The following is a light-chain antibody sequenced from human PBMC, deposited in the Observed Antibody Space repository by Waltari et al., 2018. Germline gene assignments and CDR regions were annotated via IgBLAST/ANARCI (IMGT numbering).Light chain of an antibody. Sequence: QSALTQPASVSGSPGQSITISCTGTSSDVGNYNYVSWYQQHPGKAPKLMIYEVSNRPSGVSNRFSGSKSDNTASPTIFGLQGEDEADYYCSSYAAGNTYVFGTGTKVTVL. J-gene: IGLJ1*01. CDR2: EVS. V-gene: IGLV2-14*01. CDR3: SSYAAGNTYV. CDR1: SSDVGNYNY.